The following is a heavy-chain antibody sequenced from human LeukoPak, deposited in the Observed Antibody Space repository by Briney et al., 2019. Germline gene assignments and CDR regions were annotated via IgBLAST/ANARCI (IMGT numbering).Heavy chain of an antibody. Sequence: SETLSLTCTVSGNSISSGDYYWSWIRQPAGKGLEWIGRIYTSGSTTYNPSLKSRVTISGDTSENQFSLKLSSVTAADTAVYYCARHGRQRITMIVVVSGANWFDPWGQGTLVTVSS. D-gene: IGHD3-22*01. CDR2: IYTSGST. CDR3: ARHGRQRITMIVVVSGANWFDP. CDR1: GNSISSGDYY. V-gene: IGHV4-61*02. J-gene: IGHJ5*02.